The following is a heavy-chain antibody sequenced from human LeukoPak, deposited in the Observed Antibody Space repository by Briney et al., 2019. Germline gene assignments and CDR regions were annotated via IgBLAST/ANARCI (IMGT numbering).Heavy chain of an antibody. CDR3: ARLTYYYDSSGYCANWFDP. Sequence: SETLSLTCTVSGGSISSGGYYWSWIRQHPGKGLEWIGYIYYSGSTYYNPSLRSRVTISVDTSKNQFSLKLSSVTAADTAVYYCARLTYYYDSSGYCANWFDPWGQGTLVTDSS. CDR1: GGSISSGGYY. D-gene: IGHD3-22*01. CDR2: IYYSGST. J-gene: IGHJ5*02. V-gene: IGHV4-31*03.